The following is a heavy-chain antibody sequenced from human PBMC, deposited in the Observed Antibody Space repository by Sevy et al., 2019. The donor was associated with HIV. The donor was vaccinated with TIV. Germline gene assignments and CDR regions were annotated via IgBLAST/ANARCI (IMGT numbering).Heavy chain of an antibody. CDR2: ISGSGDYT. CDR1: GFSFSGYA. Sequence: GGSLRLSCAASGFSFSGYALTWVRQAPGKGLEWVAAISGSGDYTYYADSVKGRITISRDSSKKMLYLQINRLNAEDAAVYACAFCTSEDLYYFYHLDVWGKGTAVTVSS. CDR3: AFCTSEDLYYFYHLDV. V-gene: IGHV3-23*01. D-gene: IGHD2-2*01. J-gene: IGHJ6*03.